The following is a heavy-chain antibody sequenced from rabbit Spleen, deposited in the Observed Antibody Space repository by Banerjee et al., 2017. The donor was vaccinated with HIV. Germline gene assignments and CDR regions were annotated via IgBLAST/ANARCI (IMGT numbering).Heavy chain of an antibody. CDR1: GLDFSNSYW. J-gene: IGHJ4*01. CDR2: IHTGSSGDT. CDR3: AKGTSDSRVNL. V-gene: IGHV1S45*01. D-gene: IGHD1-1*01. Sequence: QEQLVESGGGLVKPEGSLTLTCKASGLDFSNSYWICWVRQAPGKGLEWIACIHTGSSGDTYYASWAKGRFTGSKTSSTTVTLQMTSLTAADTATYFCAKGTSDSRVNLWGPGTLVTVS.